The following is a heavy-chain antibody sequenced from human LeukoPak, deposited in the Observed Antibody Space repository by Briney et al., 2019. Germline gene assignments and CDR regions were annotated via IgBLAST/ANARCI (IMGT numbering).Heavy chain of an antibody. CDR1: GYSFTGYH. D-gene: IGHD6-13*01. CDR2: VNPKTGGT. V-gene: IGHV1-2*02. Sequence: GASVKVSCKAFGYSFTGYHLHWVRQAPRQGLEWMGWVNPKTGGTNYAQKFQGRVTMTRDTSISTAYMELSRLRSDDTAVYYCARGEQQLVLYYYYMDVWGKGTTVTVSS. CDR3: ARGEQQLVLYYYYMDV. J-gene: IGHJ6*03.